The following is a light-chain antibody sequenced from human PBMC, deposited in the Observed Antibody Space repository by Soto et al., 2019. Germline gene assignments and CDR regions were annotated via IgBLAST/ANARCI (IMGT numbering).Light chain of an antibody. CDR1: TSNIGAGYD. CDR2: RNN. Sequence: QSVLTQPPSVSGAPGQTVTISCTGSTSNIGAGYDVHWYQQLPGTAPKLLIYRNNNRPSGVPDRFSGSIDSSSNSASLTISGLKSEDEADYYCESYDSRGGVFGGGTKLTVL. V-gene: IGLV1-40*01. J-gene: IGLJ3*02. CDR3: ESYDSRGGV.